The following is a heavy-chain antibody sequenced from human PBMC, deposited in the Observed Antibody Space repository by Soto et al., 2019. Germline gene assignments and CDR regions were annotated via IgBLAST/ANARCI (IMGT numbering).Heavy chain of an antibody. V-gene: IGHV3-30*03. CDR2: IRDDGKKT. CDR3: AREGDSRAFRGFDL. Sequence: VQLVESGGGVVQPGTSLRLSCAASGFTFSHYIYHWVRQAPGKGLQWVAVIRDDGKKTNYATSVRGRFTVSRDMSKSTIFLQMNNLRIDDSAIYSCAREGDSRAFRGFDLWGQGTPVTVSS. J-gene: IGHJ5*02. D-gene: IGHD3-10*01. CDR1: GFTFSHYI.